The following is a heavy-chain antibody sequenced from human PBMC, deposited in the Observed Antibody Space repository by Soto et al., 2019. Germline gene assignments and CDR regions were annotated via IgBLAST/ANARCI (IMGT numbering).Heavy chain of an antibody. V-gene: IGHV3-23*01. CDR1: GFTFSSYA. J-gene: IGHJ4*02. CDR2: ISGSGGST. CDR3: TKDMSGDQIFDY. D-gene: IGHD2-21*02. Sequence: GGSLRLSCAASGFTFSSYAMSWVRQAPGKGLEWVSAISGSGGSTYYADSVKGRFTISRDNSKNTLYLQMNSLRAEDTAVYYCTKDMSGDQIFDYWGQGTLVTVSS.